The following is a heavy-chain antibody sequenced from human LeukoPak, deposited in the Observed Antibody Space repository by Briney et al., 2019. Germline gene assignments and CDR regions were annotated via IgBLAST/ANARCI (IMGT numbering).Heavy chain of an antibody. CDR3: ARALDSSSSRYQAFEE. V-gene: IGHV1-24*01. Sequence: ASVKVSCKVSGYTLTELSMHWVRQAPGKGLEWMGGFDPEDGETIYAQKFQGRVTMTEDTSTDTAYMELSSLRSEDTAVYYCARALDSSSSRYQAFEEWGQGTLVTVSS. CDR1: GYTLTELS. J-gene: IGHJ4*02. CDR2: FDPEDGET. D-gene: IGHD2-2*01.